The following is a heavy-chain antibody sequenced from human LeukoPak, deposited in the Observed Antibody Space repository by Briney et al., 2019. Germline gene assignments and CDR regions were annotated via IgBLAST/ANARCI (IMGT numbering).Heavy chain of an antibody. J-gene: IGHJ4*02. CDR1: GFTFDDYA. Sequence: PGRSLRLSCAASGFTFDDYAMHWVRQAPGKGLEWVSGISWNSGSIGYADSVKGRFTISRDNAKNSLSLQMNSLRAEDTAVYYCASGEYCSGGSCYFAPYGYWGQGTLVTVSS. CDR2: ISWNSGSI. D-gene: IGHD2-15*01. V-gene: IGHV3-9*01. CDR3: ASGEYCSGGSCYFAPYGY.